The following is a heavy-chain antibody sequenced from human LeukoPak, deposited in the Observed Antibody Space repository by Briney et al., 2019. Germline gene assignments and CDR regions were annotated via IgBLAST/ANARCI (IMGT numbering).Heavy chain of an antibody. Sequence: GGSLRLSCAASGFTFSSYAMSWVRQAPGKGLEWVSAISGSGGSTYYADSVKGRFTISRDNSKNTLCLQMNSLRAEDTAVYYCAKGPDIVMVTSWFDPWGQGTLVTVSS. CDR2: ISGSGGST. CDR3: AKGPDIVMVTSWFDP. D-gene: IGHD2-21*02. V-gene: IGHV3-23*01. CDR1: GFTFSSYA. J-gene: IGHJ5*02.